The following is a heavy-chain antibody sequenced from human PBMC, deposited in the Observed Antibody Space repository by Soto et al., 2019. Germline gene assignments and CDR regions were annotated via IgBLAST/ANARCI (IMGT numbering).Heavy chain of an antibody. CDR2: NYNGDGT. CDR3: AREPNILGFCTNDVCPGNWFDP. V-gene: IGHV3-66*01. CDR1: GLTISTTY. D-gene: IGHD2-8*01. J-gene: IGHJ5*02. Sequence: GGFMRDPCAASGLTISTTYIRCVRQDKGKGLKWDSINYNGDGTFYADSVRGRFTISRDNSKNTVFLQMNSLRTEDTALYYCAREPNILGFCTNDVCPGNWFDPWGPGTLVTVSS.